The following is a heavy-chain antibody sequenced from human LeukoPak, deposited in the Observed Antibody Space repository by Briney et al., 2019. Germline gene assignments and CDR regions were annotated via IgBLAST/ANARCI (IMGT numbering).Heavy chain of an antibody. Sequence: PSETLSLTCTVSGGSISSHYWSWIRQPPGKGLEWIGYIYYSGSTNYNPSLKSRVTISVDTSKNQFSLKLSSVTAADTAVYYCAREHMVRGVIWYFDYWGQGTLVTVSS. CDR2: IYYSGST. CDR1: GGSISSHY. J-gene: IGHJ4*02. CDR3: AREHMVRGVIWYFDY. V-gene: IGHV4-59*11. D-gene: IGHD3-10*01.